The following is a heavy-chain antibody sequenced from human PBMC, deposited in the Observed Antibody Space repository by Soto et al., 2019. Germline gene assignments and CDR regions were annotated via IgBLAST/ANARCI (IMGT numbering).Heavy chain of an antibody. CDR3: AHRYGGNYYRWYFDS. V-gene: IGHV2-5*01. CDR2: ISWKDEK. J-gene: IGHJ4*02. Sequence: HITLKESGPTLVKPTQTLTVTCTFSGFSLSTSGAGVGWIRQSPGKAPEWLALISWKDEKRYNPGLKSRLTITKDTSKNQVVLTMTDLDPVDTATYFCAHRYGGNYYRWYFDSCGQGTLVTVSS. D-gene: IGHD1-26*01. CDR1: GFSLSTSGAG.